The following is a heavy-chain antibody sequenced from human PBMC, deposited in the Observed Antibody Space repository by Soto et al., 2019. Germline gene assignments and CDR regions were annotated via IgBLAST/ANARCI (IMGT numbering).Heavy chain of an antibody. CDR3: ASEHDYSNGYGMDV. Sequence: PGGSLRLSCAASGFTFSSYGMHWVRQAPGKGLEWVAVIWYDGSNKYYADSVKGRFTISRDNSKNTLYLQMNSLRAEDTAVYYCASEHDYSNGYGMDVWGQGTTVTVSS. CDR2: IWYDGSNK. CDR1: GFTFSSYG. V-gene: IGHV3-33*01. D-gene: IGHD4-4*01. J-gene: IGHJ6*02.